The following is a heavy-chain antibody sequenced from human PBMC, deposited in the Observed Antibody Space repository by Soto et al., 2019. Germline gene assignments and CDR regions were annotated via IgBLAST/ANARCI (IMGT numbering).Heavy chain of an antibody. D-gene: IGHD3-22*01. J-gene: IGHJ6*02. V-gene: IGHV3-23*01. CDR3: AKDAPGYYDTSGYYLGYYYYGMDV. CDR2: ISGSGGST. CDR1: GFTFSSYA. Sequence: RRLSCAASGFTFSSYAMSWVRQAPGKGLERVSAISGSGGSTYYADSVKGRFTISRDNSKNTLYLQMDSLRAEDTAVYYCAKDAPGYYDTSGYYLGYYYYGMDVWGQATTVPVSS.